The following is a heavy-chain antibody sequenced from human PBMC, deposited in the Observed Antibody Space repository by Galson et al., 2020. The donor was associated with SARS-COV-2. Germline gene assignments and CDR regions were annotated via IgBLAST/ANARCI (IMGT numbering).Heavy chain of an antibody. D-gene: IGHD3-3*01. CDR1: GGSISSGTYY. CDR3: ARDHKPTEFWCGYVGPGIRFDP. CDR2: IYTSGST. V-gene: IGHV4-61*02. J-gene: IGHJ5*02. Sequence: SETLSLTCTVSGGSISSGTYYWTWIRQPAGKGLEWIGRIYTSGSTNYNPSLKSLVTISVDTSKNQFSLKLSPVTAADTAVYYCARDHKPTEFWCGYVGPGIRFDPWGQGTLVTVSS.